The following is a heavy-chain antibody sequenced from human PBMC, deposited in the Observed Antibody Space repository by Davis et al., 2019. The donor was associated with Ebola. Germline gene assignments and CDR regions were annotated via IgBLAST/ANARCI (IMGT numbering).Heavy chain of an antibody. CDR1: GRTFSSYT. J-gene: IGHJ4*02. CDR3: ARDPTVTTPHDDY. Sequence: AASVTVSCKASGRTFSSYTISWVRQAPGQGLEWMGRIIPILGIANYAQKFQGRVTITADKSTSTAYMELSSLRSEDTAVYYCARDPTVTTPHDDYWGQGTLVTVSS. CDR2: IIPILGIA. V-gene: IGHV1-69*04. D-gene: IGHD4-17*01.